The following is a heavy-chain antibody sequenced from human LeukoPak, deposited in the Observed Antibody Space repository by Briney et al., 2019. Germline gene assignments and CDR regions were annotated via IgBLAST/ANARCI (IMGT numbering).Heavy chain of an antibody. Sequence: RGSLRLSCAASGFTFSNAWVSWVRQAPGKGLEWVGRIKSKTDGGTTDYAAPVKGRFTISRDDSKNTLYLQMNSLKTEDTAVYYCTTDGIVATRGVDYWGQGTLVTVSS. D-gene: IGHD5-12*01. CDR1: GFTFSNAW. CDR2: IKSKTDGGTT. J-gene: IGHJ4*02. CDR3: TTDGIVATRGVDY. V-gene: IGHV3-15*01.